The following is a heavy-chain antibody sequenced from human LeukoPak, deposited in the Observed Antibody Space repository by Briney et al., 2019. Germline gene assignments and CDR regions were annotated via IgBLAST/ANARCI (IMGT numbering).Heavy chain of an antibody. J-gene: IGHJ2*01. CDR3: ARYYYDSSGYGNYWYFDL. D-gene: IGHD3-22*01. Sequence: ASVKVSCKASGYTFTSYDINWVRQATGQGLEWMGWMNPNSGNTGYAQKFQGRVTMTRNTSISTVYMELSSLRSEDTAVYYCARYYYDSSGYGNYWYFDLWGRGTLVTVSS. CDR1: GYTFTSYD. CDR2: MNPNSGNT. V-gene: IGHV1-8*01.